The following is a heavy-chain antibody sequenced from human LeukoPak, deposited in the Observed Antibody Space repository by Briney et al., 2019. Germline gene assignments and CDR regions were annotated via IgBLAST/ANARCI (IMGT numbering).Heavy chain of an antibody. V-gene: IGHV4-59*01. CDR3: ARGYYDSRGYSNTFDI. J-gene: IGHJ3*02. CDR2: INYSGNT. D-gene: IGHD3-22*01. CDR1: GASISSSN. Sequence: SETLSLTCAVSGASISSSNWSWIRQPPGQGLEWIGYINYSGNTKYNPSLESRVTISVDASNNQFSLRLSSVTAADTAFYYCARGYYDSRGYSNTFDIWGQGTLVTVSS.